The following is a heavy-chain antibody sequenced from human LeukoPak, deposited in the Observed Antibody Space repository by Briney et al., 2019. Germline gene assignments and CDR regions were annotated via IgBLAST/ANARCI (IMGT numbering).Heavy chain of an antibody. CDR3: GREPYSTSSIDY. D-gene: IGHD6-13*01. Sequence: HPGGSLRLSCAASGFTFSSYWMSWVRQAPGKGLEWVANIKQDGSEKYYVDSVKGRFTISRDNAKSSLFLQMNSLRAEDTAVYYCGREPYSTSSIDYWGQGTLVTVSS. J-gene: IGHJ4*02. CDR1: GFTFSSYW. CDR2: IKQDGSEK. V-gene: IGHV3-7*01.